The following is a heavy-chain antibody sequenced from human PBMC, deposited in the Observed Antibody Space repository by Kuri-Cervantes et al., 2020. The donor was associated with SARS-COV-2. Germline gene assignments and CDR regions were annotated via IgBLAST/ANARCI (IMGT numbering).Heavy chain of an antibody. D-gene: IGHD2-2*01. CDR2: INPNSGGT. J-gene: IGHJ4*02. Sequence: ASVKVSCKASGYTFTGYYMHWVRQAPGQGLEWMGWINPNSGGTNYAQKFQGRVTMTRDTSISTAYMELSRLRSYDTAVYYCARVGCSSTSCYRAIDYWGQGTLVTVSS. CDR3: ARVGCSSTSCYRAIDY. CDR1: GYTFTGYY. V-gene: IGHV1-2*02.